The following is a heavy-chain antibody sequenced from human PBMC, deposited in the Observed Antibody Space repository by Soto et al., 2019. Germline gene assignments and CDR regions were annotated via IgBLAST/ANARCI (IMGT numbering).Heavy chain of an antibody. CDR2: IYWDDDK. D-gene: IGHD2-21*02. Sequence: QITLKESGPTLVKPTQTLTLTCTFSGFSLSTSGVGVGWIRQPPGKALEWLALIYWDDDKRYSPSLRRRLTIHKDTSKNQVVLTMTNMDPVDTATYYCIQSRCGGDCLQSYASHYYYGMDVWGQGTTVTVSS. CDR3: IQSRCGGDCLQSYASHYYYGMDV. J-gene: IGHJ6*02. CDR1: GFSLSTSGVG. V-gene: IGHV2-5*02.